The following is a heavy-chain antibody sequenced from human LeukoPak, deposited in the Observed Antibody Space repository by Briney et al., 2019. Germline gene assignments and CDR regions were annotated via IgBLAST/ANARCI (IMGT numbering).Heavy chain of an antibody. J-gene: IGHJ4*02. CDR2: ISNSDNIR. Sequence: GGSLRLSCAASGFTFSRYEMHWVRQAPGKGLEWVSHISNSDNIRHYTDSVKGRFTISRDNAKNSLYLQMNNLRAEDTAIYYCASGYSDRDYWGQGTLVTVSS. CDR3: ASGYSDRDY. CDR1: GFTFSRYE. V-gene: IGHV3-48*03. D-gene: IGHD5-24*01.